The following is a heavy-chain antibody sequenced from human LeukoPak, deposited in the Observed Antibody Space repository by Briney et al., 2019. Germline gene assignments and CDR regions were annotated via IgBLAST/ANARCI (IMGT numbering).Heavy chain of an antibody. CDR3: AKGLRYFDWLIMPSDY. CDR1: GFTFSSYG. CDR2: ISGSGGST. Sequence: SGGSLRLSCAASGFTFSSYGMSWVRQAPGKGLEWVSAISGSGGSTYYADSVKGRFTISRDNSKNTLYLQMNSLRAEDTAVYYCAKGLRYFDWLIMPSDYWGQGTLVTVSS. D-gene: IGHD3-9*01. V-gene: IGHV3-23*01. J-gene: IGHJ4*02.